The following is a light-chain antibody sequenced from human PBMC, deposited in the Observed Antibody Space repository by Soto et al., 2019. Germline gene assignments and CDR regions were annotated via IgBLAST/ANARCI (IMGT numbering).Light chain of an antibody. V-gene: IGLV4-69*01. J-gene: IGLJ2*01. CDR2: IKSDGSH. CDR1: SGHSNYV. Sequence: QAVVTQSPSASASLGASVKLTCTLSSGHSNYVITWNQKQPEKGPRYLMKIKSDGSHIKGDGISDRFTGSSSGAERYLTISSLQSEDEADYYCQTWGSDIVVFGGGTKLTVL. CDR3: QTWGSDIVV.